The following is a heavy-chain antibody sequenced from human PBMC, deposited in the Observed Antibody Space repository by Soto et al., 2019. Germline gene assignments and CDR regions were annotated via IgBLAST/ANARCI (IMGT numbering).Heavy chain of an antibody. D-gene: IGHD4-17*01. CDR1: GGTFSSYT. J-gene: IGHJ4*02. CDR2: IIPILGIA. V-gene: IGHV1-69*08. Sequence: QVQLVQSGAEVKKPGSSVKVSCKASGGTFSSYTISWVRQAPGQGLEWMGRIIPILGIANYAQKFQGRVTITADKPTSTAYMELSSLRSEDTAVYYCARDLPMTTVTSGTSYWGQGTLVTVSS. CDR3: ARDLPMTTVTSGTSY.